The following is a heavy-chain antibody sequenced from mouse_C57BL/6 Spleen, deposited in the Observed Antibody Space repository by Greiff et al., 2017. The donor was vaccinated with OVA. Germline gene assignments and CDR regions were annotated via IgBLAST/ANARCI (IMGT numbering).Heavy chain of an antibody. J-gene: IGHJ4*01. V-gene: IGHV8-12*01. CDR1: GFSLSTSGMG. CDR2: TYWDDDK. CDR3: ARRAEDYGFYAMGY. D-gene: IGHD1-2*01. Sequence: QVTLKESGPGILQSSQSLSLSCSFSGFSLSTSGMGVSWLRHPSGMGLMWLAHTYWDDDKRYHPFLKSRLTISKDTSRNQVFLKITGVDTADTDTYDGARRAEDYGFYAMGYWGQGASVTVST.